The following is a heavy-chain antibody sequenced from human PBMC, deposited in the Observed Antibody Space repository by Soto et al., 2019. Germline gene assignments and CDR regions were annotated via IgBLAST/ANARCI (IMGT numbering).Heavy chain of an antibody. D-gene: IGHD2-15*01. V-gene: IGHV3-7*01. J-gene: IGHJ3*02. Sequence: EVQLVESGGGLVQPGGSLRLSCAASGFTFSSYWMSWVRQAPGKGLEWVANIKQDGSEKYYVDSVKGRFTISRDNAKNSLYLQMNSLRAEDTAVYYCAGPARYCSGGSCYVRPRGWAFDIWGQGTMVTVSS. CDR1: GFTFSSYW. CDR3: AGPARYCSGGSCYVRPRGWAFDI. CDR2: IKQDGSEK.